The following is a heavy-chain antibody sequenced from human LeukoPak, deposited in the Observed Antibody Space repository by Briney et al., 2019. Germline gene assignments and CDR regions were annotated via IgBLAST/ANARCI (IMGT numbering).Heavy chain of an antibody. J-gene: IGHJ2*01. CDR3: ARESSTPGIAAAGTHWYFDL. V-gene: IGHV4-59*01. CDR2: IYYSGST. CDR1: GGSISSYY. Sequence: SETLSLTCTVSGGSISSYYWSWIRQPPGKGLEWIGYIYYSGSTNYNPSLKSRVTISVDTSKNQFSLKLSSVTAADTAVYYCARESSTPGIAAAGTHWYFDLWGRGTLVTVSS. D-gene: IGHD6-13*01.